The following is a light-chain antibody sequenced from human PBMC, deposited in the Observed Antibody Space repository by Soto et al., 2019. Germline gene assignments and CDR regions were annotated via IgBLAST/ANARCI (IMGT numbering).Light chain of an antibody. V-gene: IGLV2-8*01. CDR3: SSYAGSNNFEV. CDR1: SSDVGGYNY. J-gene: IGLJ1*01. Sequence: QSVLTQPPSASGSPGQSVTISCTGTSSDVGGYNYVSWYQQHPGKAPKLMLYEVSKRPSGVPDRVSGSKSGNTASLTVSGLQAEDEADYYCSSYAGSNNFEVFGTGTKLTVL. CDR2: EVS.